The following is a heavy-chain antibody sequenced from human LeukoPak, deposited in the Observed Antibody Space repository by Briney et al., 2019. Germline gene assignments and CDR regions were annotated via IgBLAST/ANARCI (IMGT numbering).Heavy chain of an antibody. J-gene: IGHJ3*02. CDR1: GGSISSGGYY. V-gene: IGHV4-31*03. D-gene: IGHD4-17*01. CDR2: IYYSGST. CDR3: ARAKYGDYVWVMDAFDI. Sequence: TLSLTCTVSGGSISSGGYYWSWIRQHPGKGLEWIWYIYYSGSTYYNPSLKSRVTISVDTSKNQFSLKLSSVTAADTAVYYCARAKYGDYVWVMDAFDIWGQGTMVTVSS.